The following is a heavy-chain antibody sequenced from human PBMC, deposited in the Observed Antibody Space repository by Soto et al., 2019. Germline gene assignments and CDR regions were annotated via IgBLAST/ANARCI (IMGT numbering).Heavy chain of an antibody. CDR2: ISSGGST. Sequence: EVQLVESGGGLVQPGGSLRLSCEASGFTVSGNYMSWVRQAPGKGLEWVSVISSGGSTYYADSVNGRFTISRDNSKNTLYLQMNSLRAEDTAVYYCARAYYEYYMDVWGKGTTVTVSS. CDR1: GFTVSGNY. CDR3: ARAYYEYYMDV. J-gene: IGHJ6*03. V-gene: IGHV3-66*01.